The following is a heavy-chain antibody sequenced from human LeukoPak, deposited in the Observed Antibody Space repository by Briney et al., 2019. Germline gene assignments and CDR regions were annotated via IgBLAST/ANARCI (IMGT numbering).Heavy chain of an antibody. V-gene: IGHV4-4*07. Sequence: PSETLSLTCTVSGGSISSYYWSWIRQPAGKGLEWIGRIYTSGSTNYNPSLKSRVTMSVDTSKNQFSLKLSSVTAADTAVYYCASVGGLESQQLTLDNWFDPWGQGTLVTVSS. CDR1: GGSISSYY. CDR2: IYTSGST. CDR3: ASVGGLESQQLTLDNWFDP. J-gene: IGHJ5*02. D-gene: IGHD6-13*01.